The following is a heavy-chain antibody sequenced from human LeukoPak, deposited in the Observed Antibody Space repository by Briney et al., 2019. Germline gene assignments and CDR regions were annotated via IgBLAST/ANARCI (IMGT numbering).Heavy chain of an antibody. D-gene: IGHD3-10*02. CDR2: INHSGST. CDR1: GGSFSGYY. CDR3: ARVFGPRLYYYYYYGMDV. V-gene: IGHV4-34*01. J-gene: IGHJ6*02. Sequence: SETLSLTCAVYGGSFSGYYWSWIRQPPGKGLEWIGEINHSGSTNYNPSLKSRVTISVDTSKNQFSLRLSSVTAADTAVYYCARVFGPRLYYYYYYGMDVWGQGTTVTVSS.